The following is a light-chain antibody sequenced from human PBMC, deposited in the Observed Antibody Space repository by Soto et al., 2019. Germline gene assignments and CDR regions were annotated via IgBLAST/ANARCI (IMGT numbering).Light chain of an antibody. CDR2: AAS. CDR1: QDIRSD. J-gene: IGKJ1*01. V-gene: IGKV1-17*01. Sequence: DLQMTQSPPSLSASVGDRVTITCRASQDIRSDLGWYQQKPGEAPKRLIFAASNLQSGVPSRFSGSGYATEFTLTISSLQPEDFATYYCLQHNDYPRTFGQGTKVEIK. CDR3: LQHNDYPRT.